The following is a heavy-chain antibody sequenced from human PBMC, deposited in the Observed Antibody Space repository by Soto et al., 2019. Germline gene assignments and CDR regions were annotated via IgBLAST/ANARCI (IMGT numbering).Heavy chain of an antibody. V-gene: IGHV3-66*01. CDR3: AREGDSYSYGSSYYYYGMDV. CDR1: GFTVSSNY. J-gene: IGHJ6*02. Sequence: EVQLVESGGGLVQPGGSLRLSCAASGFTVSSNYMSWVRQAPGKGLEWVSVIYSGGSTYYADSVKGRFTISRDNSKXTXYXXMNSLRAEDTAVYYCAREGDSYSYGSSYYYYGMDVWGQGTTVTVSS. CDR2: IYSGGST. D-gene: IGHD5-18*01.